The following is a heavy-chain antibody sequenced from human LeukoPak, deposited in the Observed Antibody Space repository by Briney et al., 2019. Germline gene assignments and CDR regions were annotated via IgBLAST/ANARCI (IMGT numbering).Heavy chain of an antibody. CDR2: IYHSGST. CDR3: AREYFQYQLLSVHWFDP. D-gene: IGHD2-2*01. V-gene: IGHV4-38-2*02. CDR1: GYSISSGYY. Sequence: SETLSLPCAVSGYSISSGYYWGWIRQPPGKGLEWIGSIYHSGSTYYNPSLKSRVTISVDTSKNQFSLKLSSVTAADTAVYYCAREYFQYQLLSVHWFDPWGLGTLVTVSS. J-gene: IGHJ5*02.